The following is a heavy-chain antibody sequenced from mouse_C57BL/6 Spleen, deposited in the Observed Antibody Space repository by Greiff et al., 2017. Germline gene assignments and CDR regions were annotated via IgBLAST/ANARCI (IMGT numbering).Heavy chain of an antibody. CDR2: ISSGGSYT. D-gene: IGHD2-3*01. Sequence: EVKLMESGGDLVKPGGSLKLSCAASGFTFSSYGMSWVRQTPDKRLEWVATISSGGSYTYYPDSGKGRFTISRDNAKNTLYLQRSSLKSEDTAMYYCARQGYDGPWFAYWGQGTLVTVSA. J-gene: IGHJ3*01. V-gene: IGHV5-6*01. CDR1: GFTFSSYG. CDR3: ARQGYDGPWFAY.